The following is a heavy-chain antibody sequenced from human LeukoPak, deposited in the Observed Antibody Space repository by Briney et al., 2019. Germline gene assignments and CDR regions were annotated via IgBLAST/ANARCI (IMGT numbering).Heavy chain of an antibody. V-gene: IGHV3-7*01. CDR3: ARVHGVTRYSDY. J-gene: IGHJ4*02. CDR2: IKQDGREK. D-gene: IGHD4-23*01. CDR1: GFTFTCCW. Sequence: GGSLRLSCATSGFTFTCCWMSWVRQAPGKGLEWVASIKQDGREKFYADSVKGRFTISRDNAKNSLYLQMNSLRAEDTAVYYCARVHGVTRYSDYWGQGNLVTVSS.